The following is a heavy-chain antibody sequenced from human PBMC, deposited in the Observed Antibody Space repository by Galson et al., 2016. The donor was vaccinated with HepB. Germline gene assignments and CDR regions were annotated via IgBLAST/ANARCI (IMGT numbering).Heavy chain of an antibody. Sequence: SVKVSCKASGYTFRAYAIHWVRQAPGQRPEWLGWISGGNGNTKYSQKLQGRLTFTRATSANTAYMHLTSLTSEDTAVYYCAREASRQWLVLYYFDLWGQGTLVTVSS. J-gene: IGHJ4*02. CDR3: AREASRQWLVLYYFDL. CDR1: GYTFRAYA. V-gene: IGHV1-3*01. D-gene: IGHD6-19*01. CDR2: ISGGNGNT.